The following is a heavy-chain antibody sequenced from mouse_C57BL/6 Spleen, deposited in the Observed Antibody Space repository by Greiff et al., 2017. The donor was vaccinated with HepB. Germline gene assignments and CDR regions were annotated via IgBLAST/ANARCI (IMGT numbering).Heavy chain of an antibody. D-gene: IGHD1-1*01. J-gene: IGHJ3*01. CDR1: GYTFTSYW. Sequence: QVQLQQSGAELVKPGASVKLSCKASGYTFTSYWMQWVKQRPGQGLEWIGEIDPSDSYTNYNQKFKGKATMTVDTSSSTAYLQLSSLTSEDSAVYYCAGTGYYGSSPWFAYWGQGTLVTVSA. CDR2: IDPSDSYT. CDR3: AGTGYYGSSPWFAY. V-gene: IGHV1-50*01.